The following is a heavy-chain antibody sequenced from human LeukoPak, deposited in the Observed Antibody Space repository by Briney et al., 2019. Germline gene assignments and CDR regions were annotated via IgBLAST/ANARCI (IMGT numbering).Heavy chain of an antibody. J-gene: IGHJ4*02. V-gene: IGHV4-4*02. CDR3: ARRSRSSGLVGSYFDY. Sequence: PSGTLSLTCAVSGGSISSSNWWRWVRQPPGKGLEWIGEIYHSGSTNYNPSLKSRVTISVDKSKNQFSLKLSSVTAADTAVYYCARRSRSSGLVGSYFDYWGQGTLVTVSS. CDR2: IYHSGST. D-gene: IGHD3-10*01. CDR1: GGSISSSNW.